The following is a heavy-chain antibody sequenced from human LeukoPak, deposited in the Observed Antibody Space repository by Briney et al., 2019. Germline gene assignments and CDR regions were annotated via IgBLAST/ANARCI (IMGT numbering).Heavy chain of an antibody. CDR2: ISYDGSNK. D-gene: IGHD2-8*01. CDR1: GFTFSSYA. CDR3: ARVSYCTNGVCYPDYYYGMDV. J-gene: IGHJ6*02. Sequence: GRSLRLSCAASGFTFSSYAMHWVRQAPGKGLEWVAVISYDGSNKYYADSVKRRFTISRDNSKNTLYLQMNSLRAEDTAVYYCARVSYCTNGVCYPDYYYGMDVWGQGTTVTVSS. V-gene: IGHV3-30-3*01.